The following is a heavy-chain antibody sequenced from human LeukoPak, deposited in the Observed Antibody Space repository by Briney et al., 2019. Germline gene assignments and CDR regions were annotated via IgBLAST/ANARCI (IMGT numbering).Heavy chain of an antibody. CDR1: GDSVSSGAYY. CDR3: ARYLNMATTFYFDQ. CDR2: IYYTGST. D-gene: IGHD5-24*01. V-gene: IGHV4-61*08. Sequence: KSSETLSLTCTVSGDSVSSGAYYWHWIRQPPGKGLVCIGYIYYTGSTDYNPSLESRVTISVDTSKNQSSLKLSSVTAADTAVYYCARYLNMATTFYFDQWGQGTLVTVSS. J-gene: IGHJ4*02.